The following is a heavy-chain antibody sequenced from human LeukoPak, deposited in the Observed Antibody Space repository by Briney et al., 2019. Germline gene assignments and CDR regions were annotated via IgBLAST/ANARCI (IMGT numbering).Heavy chain of an antibody. J-gene: IGHJ6*03. V-gene: IGHV4-34*01. Sequence: KPSETLSLTCTVYGGSFSGYYWSWIRQPPGKGLEWIGEINHSGSTNYNPSLKSRVTISVDTSKNQFSLKLSSVTAADTAVYYRARADYMDVWGKGATVTVSS. CDR3: ARADYMDV. CDR1: GGSFSGYY. CDR2: INHSGST.